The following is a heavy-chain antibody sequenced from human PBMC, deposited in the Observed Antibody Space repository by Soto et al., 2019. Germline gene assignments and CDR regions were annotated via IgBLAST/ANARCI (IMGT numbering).Heavy chain of an antibody. CDR1: GGSISSNNW. D-gene: IGHD1-1*01. V-gene: IGHV4-4*02. J-gene: IGHJ4*02. CDR3: AKLDGGGD. Sequence: QVQLQASGPGLVTPSGTLSLTCAVSGGSISSNNWWSWVRQPPGKGLEWIGEIYHDGNTDYNTSLKSRVTISVDKYKNHFAMILTSLTAADTAVYYCAKLDGGGDWGQGTMVTVSS. CDR2: IYHDGNT.